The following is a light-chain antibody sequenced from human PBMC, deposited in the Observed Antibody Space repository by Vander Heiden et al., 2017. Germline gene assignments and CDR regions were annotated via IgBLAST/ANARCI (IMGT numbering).Light chain of an antibody. CDR3: QQYSRCST. CDR2: KAS. CDR1: ESISSW. V-gene: IGKV1-5*03. Sequence: DIQMTQSPSTLSASVGDRVTITCRASESISSWLAWYQQKPGKAPKLLMYKASNLETAVPSRFSGSGSGTEFTLTISSLQPDDFATYYCQQYSRCSTFGPGTKVEIK. J-gene: IGKJ1*01.